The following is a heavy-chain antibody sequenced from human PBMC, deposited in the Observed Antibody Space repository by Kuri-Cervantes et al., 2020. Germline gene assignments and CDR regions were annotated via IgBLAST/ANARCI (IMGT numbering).Heavy chain of an antibody. D-gene: IGHD6-13*01. CDR1: GASVSGGSYY. J-gene: IGHJ6*03. V-gene: IGHV4-61*01. CDR3: ARGSPYSSSWYYYYYMDV. Sequence: SETLSLTCSVSGASVSGGSYYWSWIRQPPGKGLEWIVYISYSGNTNYNPSLKSRVTISVDTSKNQFSLKLSSVTAADTAVYYCARGSPYSSSWYYYYYMDVWGKGTTVTVSS. CDR2: ISYSGNT.